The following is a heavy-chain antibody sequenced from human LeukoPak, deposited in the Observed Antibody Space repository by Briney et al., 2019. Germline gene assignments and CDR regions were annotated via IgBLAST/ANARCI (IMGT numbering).Heavy chain of an antibody. D-gene: IGHD2-21*01. CDR1: GFTFSSYA. CDR2: ISGSGGST. Sequence: GSLRLSCAASGFTFSSYAMSWVRQAPGKGLEWVSAISGSGGSTYYADSVKGRFTISRDNSKNTLYLQMNSLRAEDAAVYFCAKAPVTSCRGAYCYPFDSWGQGTLVAVSS. J-gene: IGHJ4*02. V-gene: IGHV3-23*01. CDR3: AKAPVTSCRGAYCYPFDS.